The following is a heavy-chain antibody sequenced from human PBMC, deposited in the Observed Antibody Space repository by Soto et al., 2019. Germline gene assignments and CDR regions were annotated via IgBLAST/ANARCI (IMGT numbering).Heavy chain of an antibody. CDR2: IIPIFGTA. D-gene: IGHD3-3*01. CDR3: ARAPGAHYLEGDPRDDAFDI. J-gene: IGHJ3*02. V-gene: IGHV1-69*13. Sequence: ASVKVSCKASGGTFSSYAISWVRQAPGQGLEWMGGIIPIFGTANYAQKFQGRVTITADESTSTAYMELSSLRSEDTAVYYCARAPGAHYLEGDPRDDAFDIWGQGTMVTVSS. CDR1: GGTFSSYA.